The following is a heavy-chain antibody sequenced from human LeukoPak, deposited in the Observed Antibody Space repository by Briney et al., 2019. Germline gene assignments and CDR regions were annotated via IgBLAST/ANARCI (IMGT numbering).Heavy chain of an antibody. CDR2: IYYSGST. J-gene: IGHJ4*02. Sequence: SETLSLTCTVSGGSISSSSYYWGWIRQPPGKGLEWIGSIYYSGSTYYNPSLESRVTISVDTSKNQFSLKLSSVTAADTAVYYCASEFMVRGVIIDSWGQGTLVTVSS. D-gene: IGHD3-10*01. CDR1: GGSISSSSYY. V-gene: IGHV4-39*01. CDR3: ASEFMVRGVIIDS.